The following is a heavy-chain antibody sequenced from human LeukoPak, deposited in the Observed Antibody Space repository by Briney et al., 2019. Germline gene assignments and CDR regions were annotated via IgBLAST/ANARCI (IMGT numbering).Heavy chain of an antibody. CDR2: ISYDGSNK. CDR3: AKDTDILTGSLGY. V-gene: IGHV3-30*18. D-gene: IGHD3-9*01. CDR1: GFTFSSYG. Sequence: TGGPLRLSCAASGFTFSSYGMHWVRQAPGKGLEWVAVISYDGSNKYYADSVKGRFTISRDNSKNTLYLQMNSLRAEDTAVYYCAKDTDILTGSLGYWGQGTLVTVSS. J-gene: IGHJ4*02.